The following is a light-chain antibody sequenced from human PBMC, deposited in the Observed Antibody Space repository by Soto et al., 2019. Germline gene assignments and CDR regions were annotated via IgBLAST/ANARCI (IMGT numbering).Light chain of an antibody. CDR1: QSISGW. CDR3: QQYNSPWT. V-gene: IGKV1-5*03. J-gene: IGKJ1*01. CDR2: KAS. Sequence: DTQMTQSPSTLSASVGDRVTITCRASQSISGWLAWYQQKPGQAPKLLIYKASSLESGVPSRFSGSGSGTEFTLTISSLQPDDFATYYCQQYNSPWTFGQGTKVEIK.